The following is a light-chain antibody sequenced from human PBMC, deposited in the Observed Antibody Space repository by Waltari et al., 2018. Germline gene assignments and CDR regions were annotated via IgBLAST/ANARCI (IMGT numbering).Light chain of an antibody. CDR1: QRISGY. V-gene: IGKV1-39*01. Sequence: DIQMTQSPSSLSASVGDTVTITRRASQRISGYLNWYQQKPGKAPELLIYAASRLQSGVASRFSGSGSGTEFTLTISSLQPEDFAIYYCQQSYSTLALTFGGGTKVEIK. CDR3: QQSYSTLALT. J-gene: IGKJ4*01. CDR2: AAS.